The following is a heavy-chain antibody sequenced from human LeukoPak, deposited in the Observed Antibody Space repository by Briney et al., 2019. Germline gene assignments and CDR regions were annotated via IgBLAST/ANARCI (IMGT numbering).Heavy chain of an antibody. Sequence: PGGSLRLSCAASGFTFSSYWMHWVRQAPGKGLVWVSRINSDGSSTSYADSVEGRFTISRDSAKNTLYLQMSSLRAEDTAVYYCAREVYTVGEYYFDYWGQGTLVTVSS. J-gene: IGHJ4*02. CDR2: INSDGSST. V-gene: IGHV3-74*01. D-gene: IGHD1-14*01. CDR1: GFTFSSYW. CDR3: AREVYTVGEYYFDY.